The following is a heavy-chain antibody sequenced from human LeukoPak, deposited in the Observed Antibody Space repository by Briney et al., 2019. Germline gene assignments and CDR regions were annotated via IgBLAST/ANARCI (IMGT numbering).Heavy chain of an antibody. D-gene: IGHD3-3*01. V-gene: IGHV1-2*02. CDR3: ARESETVVLET. J-gene: IGHJ4*02. CDR1: GYTFTGYY. CDR2: INPNSGGT. Sequence: ASVKVSXKASGYTFTGYYMHWVRQAPGQGLEWMGWINPNSGGTNYAQKFQGRVTMTRDTSISTAHMELSRLRSDDTAVYYCARESETVVLETWGQGTLVTVSS.